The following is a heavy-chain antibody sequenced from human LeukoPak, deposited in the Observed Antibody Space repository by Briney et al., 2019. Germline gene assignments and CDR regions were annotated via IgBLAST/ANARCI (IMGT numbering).Heavy chain of an antibody. CDR3: ARASERSFDY. CDR2: ISSDGSST. V-gene: IGHV3-74*01. Sequence: PGGSLRLSCAASGFTFSSYWMHWVRQAPGTGLVWVSRISSDGSSTTYADSVKGRFTISRDNAKNMLYLQMNSLRAEDTAVYYCARASERSFDYWGQGTPVTVSS. D-gene: IGHD3-3*01. CDR1: GFTFSSYW. J-gene: IGHJ4*02.